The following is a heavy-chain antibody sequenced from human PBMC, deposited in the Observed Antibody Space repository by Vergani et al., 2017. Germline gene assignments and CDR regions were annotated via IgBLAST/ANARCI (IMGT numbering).Heavy chain of an antibody. V-gene: IGHV3-23*01. CDR1: GFTFDTYT. CDR3: TTAWGLYYLHGEYFQY. Sequence: EVQLLESGGGLVQPGGSRRLSCAGAGFTFDTYTMCYVRQAPGNRLGWVSTISSCAGDIVYADSVKGRFTISRDNSKNTLFLQMNSLKDEDTAVYYCTTAWGLYYLHGEYFQYWGRGTLVSVSS. D-gene: IGHD3-10*01. J-gene: IGHJ1*01. CDR2: ISSCAGDI.